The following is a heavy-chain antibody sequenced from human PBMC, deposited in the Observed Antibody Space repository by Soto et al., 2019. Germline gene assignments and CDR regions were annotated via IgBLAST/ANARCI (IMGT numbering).Heavy chain of an antibody. V-gene: IGHV1-8*01. CDR2: MNPNSGDT. Sequence: ASVKVSCKASGYTFTNYDINWGRQTTGQGLEWMGWMNPNSGDTGYAQKFQDRVTMTRNTAISTAYMELSSLTFEDTAIYSCARAPRNWGFDFWGLGTLVTVSS. CDR1: GYTFTNYD. D-gene: IGHD7-27*01. CDR3: ARAPRNWGFDF. J-gene: IGHJ4*02.